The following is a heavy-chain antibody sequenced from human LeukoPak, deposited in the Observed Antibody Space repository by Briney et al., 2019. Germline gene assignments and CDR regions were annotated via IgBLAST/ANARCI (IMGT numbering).Heavy chain of an antibody. D-gene: IGHD5-18*01. Sequence: SETLSLTCTVSGGSISGYYWSWIRQPPGKGLEWVGYISYSGSTNYKPSLKSRVTISVDTSKNQFSLKLSSVTAADTAVYYCARMDVDTAMVDYWGQGTLVTVSS. J-gene: IGHJ4*02. CDR1: GGSISGYY. CDR2: ISYSGST. V-gene: IGHV4-59*01. CDR3: ARMDVDTAMVDY.